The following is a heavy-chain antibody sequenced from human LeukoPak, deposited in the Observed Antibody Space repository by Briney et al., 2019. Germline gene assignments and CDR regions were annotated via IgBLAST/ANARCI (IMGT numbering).Heavy chain of an antibody. CDR2: INGDGRNI. J-gene: IGHJ4*02. CDR1: GFTFSSYW. Sequence: GGSLRLSCVASGFTFSSYWMHWVRQDPRKGLVWVSRINGDGRNINYADSVRGRFTISRDNAKNTLYLQMNTLRVEDTAVYYCAKDVGVVPAAIPVALDYWGQGTLVTVSS. CDR3: AKDVGVVPAAIPVALDY. V-gene: IGHV3-74*01. D-gene: IGHD2-2*01.